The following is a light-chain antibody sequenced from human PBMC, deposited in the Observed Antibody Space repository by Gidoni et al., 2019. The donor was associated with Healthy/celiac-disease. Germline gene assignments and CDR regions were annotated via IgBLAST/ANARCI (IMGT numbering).Light chain of an antibody. CDR3: QQSYSTLIT. Sequence: DIQMTQSPSSLSASVGDRVTITCRASQSISSYLNWYQLKPGKAPKLLIYAASSLQSGVPSRFSGSGSGTDFTLTISSLQPEDFATYYCQQSYSTLITFGQGTRLEIK. V-gene: IGKV1-39*01. J-gene: IGKJ5*01. CDR2: AAS. CDR1: QSISSY.